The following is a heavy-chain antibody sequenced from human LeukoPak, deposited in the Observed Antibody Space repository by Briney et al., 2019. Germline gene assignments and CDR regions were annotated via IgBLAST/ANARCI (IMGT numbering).Heavy chain of an antibody. CDR2: VYTSGST. D-gene: IGHD1-20*01. J-gene: IGHJ4*02. Sequence: SETLSLTCTVSGGSIGSYYWSWIRQPPGKGLEWIGYVYTSGSTNYNPSFKSRVTISADTSKNQFSLRLTSVTAADTALYYCARSNWYEYFDNWGQGTMVTVSS. CDR3: ARSNWYEYFDN. V-gene: IGHV4-4*09. CDR1: GGSIGSYY.